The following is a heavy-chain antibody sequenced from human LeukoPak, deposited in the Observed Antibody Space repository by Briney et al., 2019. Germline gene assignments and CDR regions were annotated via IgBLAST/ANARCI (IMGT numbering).Heavy chain of an antibody. CDR3: ARRWELPNYYMDV. CDR2: ISAYNGNT. D-gene: IGHD1-26*01. V-gene: IGHV1-18*01. J-gene: IGHJ6*03. Sequence: GASVTVSCKASGYAFTSYGISWVRQAPGQGLEWMGWISAYNGNTNYAQKLQGRVTMTTDTSTSTAYMELRSLRSDDTAVYYCARRWELPNYYMDVWGKGTTVTVSS. CDR1: GYAFTSYG.